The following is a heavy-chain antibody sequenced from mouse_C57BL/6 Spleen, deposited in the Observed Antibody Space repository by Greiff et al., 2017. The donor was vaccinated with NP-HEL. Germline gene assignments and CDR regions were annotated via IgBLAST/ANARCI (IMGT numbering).Heavy chain of an antibody. Sequence: QVHVKQSGAELARPGASVKMSCKASGYTFTSYTMHWVKQRPGQGLEWIGYINPSSGNTKYNQKFKDKATLPADKSSSTAYMPQSSLTSEDAAVYYCARGSGSSDLCLDVWGKGTTVTVSS. CDR1: GYTFTSYT. V-gene: IGHV1-4*01. D-gene: IGHD1-1*01. CDR2: INPSSGNT. CDR3: ARGSGSSDLCLDV. J-gene: IGHJ1*03.